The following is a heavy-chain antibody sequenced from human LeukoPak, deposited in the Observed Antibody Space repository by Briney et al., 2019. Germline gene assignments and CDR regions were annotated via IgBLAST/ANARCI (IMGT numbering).Heavy chain of an antibody. CDR1: EFTFDDCG. D-gene: IGHD3-22*01. V-gene: IGHV3-20*04. CDR3: ARFGSSGYYFDY. CDR2: INWNGGST. J-gene: IGHJ4*02. Sequence: GGSLRLSCAASEFTFDDCGMRGVRQAPGKGLEWVSGINWNGGSTGYADSVKGRFTISRDNAKNSLYLQMNSLRAEDTALYYCARFGSSGYYFDYWGQGTLVTVSS.